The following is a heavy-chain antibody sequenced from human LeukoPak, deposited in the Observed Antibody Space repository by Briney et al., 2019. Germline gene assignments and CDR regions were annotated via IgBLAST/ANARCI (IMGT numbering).Heavy chain of an antibody. CDR1: GGSISNYY. V-gene: IGHV4-59*08. CDR2: ISHSGST. Sequence: PSETLSLTCTVSGGSISNYYWSWMRQPPGKGLEWIGYISHSGSTYYNPSLKSRVTLSVDTSRKQFSLNLNSVTAADTAVYYCARHGRDGYFRALDYWGQGTLVTVSS. D-gene: IGHD5-24*01. J-gene: IGHJ4*02. CDR3: ARHGRDGYFRALDY.